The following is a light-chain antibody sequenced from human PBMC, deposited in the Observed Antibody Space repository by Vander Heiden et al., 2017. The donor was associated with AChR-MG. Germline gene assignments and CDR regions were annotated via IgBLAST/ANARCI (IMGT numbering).Light chain of an antibody. CDR1: SSNIGNNA. V-gene: IGLV1-36*01. CDR2: YDD. CDR3: AAWDDSRNGVV. Sequence: QSVLTQPPSVSEPPRQRVTISCSGSSSNIGNNAVNWYQQLPGKAPKLLIYYDDLLPSGVSDRFSGSKSGTSASLAISGLQSEDEADYYCAAWDDSRNGVVFGGGTKLTVL. J-gene: IGLJ2*01.